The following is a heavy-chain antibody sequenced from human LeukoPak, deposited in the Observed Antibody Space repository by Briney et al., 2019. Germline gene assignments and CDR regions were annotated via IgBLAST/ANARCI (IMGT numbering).Heavy chain of an antibody. D-gene: IGHD3-22*01. J-gene: IGHJ4*02. CDR2: IYSGGST. V-gene: IGHV3-53*01. CDR1: GFPVSSNY. Sequence: GGSLRLSCAASGFPVSSNYISWVRQAPGKGLEWVSVIYSGGSTYYADSVKGRFTISRDNSKNTLYLQMNSLRAEDTAVYYCAGATLDYYDSSGYYDYWGQGTLVTVSS. CDR3: AGATLDYYDSSGYYDY.